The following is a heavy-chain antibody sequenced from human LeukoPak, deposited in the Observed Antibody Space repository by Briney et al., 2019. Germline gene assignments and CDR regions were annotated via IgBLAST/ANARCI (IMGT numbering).Heavy chain of an antibody. Sequence: SEILSLTCVVYGGSFSGYYWSWIRQPPGKGLEWIGEIDHSGTTNYNPSLKSRVTMSVDTSKNQFSLMVSSVTAADTAVYYCATGRNGVVPAPILGVGPWYNYHYMDVWGKGTTVTVSS. J-gene: IGHJ6*03. D-gene: IGHD2-2*02. V-gene: IGHV4-34*01. CDR3: ATGRNGVVPAPILGVGPWYNYHYMDV. CDR1: GGSFSGYY. CDR2: IDHSGTT.